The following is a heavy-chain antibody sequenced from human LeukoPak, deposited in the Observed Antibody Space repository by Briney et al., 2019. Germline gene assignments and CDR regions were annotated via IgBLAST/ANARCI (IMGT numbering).Heavy chain of an antibody. J-gene: IGHJ6*02. CDR1: GFTFSSYS. D-gene: IGHD6-19*01. Sequence: GGSLRLSCAASGFTFSSYSMNWVRQAPGEGLEWVAYISSSSSTIYYADSVKGRFTISRDNAKNSLYLQMNSLRAEDTAVYYCARDLRPSSGWYWRYYYYGMDVWGQGTTVTVSS. CDR3: ARDLRPSSGWYWRYYYYGMDV. CDR2: ISSSSSTI. V-gene: IGHV3-48*01.